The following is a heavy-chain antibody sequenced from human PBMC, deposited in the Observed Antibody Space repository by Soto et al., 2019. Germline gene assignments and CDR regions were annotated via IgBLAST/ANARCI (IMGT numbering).Heavy chain of an antibody. V-gene: IGHV3-30*18. Sequence: GGSLRLSCAASGFTFSSYGMHWVRQAPGKGLEWVAVISYDGSNKYYADSVKGRFTISRDNSKNTLYLQMNSLRAEDTAVYYCAKPGMVGVVVVVAAPPDYWGQGTLVTVSS. D-gene: IGHD2-15*01. CDR2: ISYDGSNK. J-gene: IGHJ4*02. CDR3: AKPGMVGVVVVVAAPPDY. CDR1: GFTFSSYG.